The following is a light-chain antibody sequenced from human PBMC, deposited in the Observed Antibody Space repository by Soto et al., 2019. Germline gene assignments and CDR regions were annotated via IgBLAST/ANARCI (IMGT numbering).Light chain of an antibody. CDR3: SSYTTSSTQV. CDR2: EVS. CDR1: STDVGYYNY. J-gene: IGLJ3*02. Sequence: QSALTQPASVSGSPGQSITISCTGTSTDVGYYNYVSWYQHHPGKAPKLIIYEVSNRPSGVSYRFSGSKSGNTASLTISGLQAEDEADYYCSSYTTSSTQVFGGGTKVTVL. V-gene: IGLV2-14*01.